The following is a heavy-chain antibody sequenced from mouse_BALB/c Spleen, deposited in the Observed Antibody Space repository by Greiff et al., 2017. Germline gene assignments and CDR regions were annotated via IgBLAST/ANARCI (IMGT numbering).Heavy chain of an antibody. CDR2: ISSGGST. J-gene: IGHJ3*01. V-gene: IGHV5-6-5*01. CDR3: ARGGIRRGFAY. CDR1: GFTFSSYA. Sequence: EVKLVESGGGLVKPGGSLKLSCAASGFTFSSYAMSWVRQTPEKRLEWVASISSGGSTYYPDSVKGRFTISRDNARNILYLQMSSLRSEDTAMYYCARGGIRRGFAYWGQGTLVTVSA. D-gene: IGHD2-12*01.